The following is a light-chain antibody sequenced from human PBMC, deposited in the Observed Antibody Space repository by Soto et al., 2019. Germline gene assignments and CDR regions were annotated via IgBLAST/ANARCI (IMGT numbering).Light chain of an antibody. CDR1: QSVNKW. Sequence: DIRMTQSPSTLFASVGDRVTITCRDSQSVNKWLAWFQQKPGKVPKLLIFDASTLQTGVPSRFGGGGSGTEFTLTISGLQPDDFATYYCQQYNSYSPWTFGPGTRVDIK. CDR2: DAS. J-gene: IGKJ1*01. V-gene: IGKV1-5*01. CDR3: QQYNSYSPWT.